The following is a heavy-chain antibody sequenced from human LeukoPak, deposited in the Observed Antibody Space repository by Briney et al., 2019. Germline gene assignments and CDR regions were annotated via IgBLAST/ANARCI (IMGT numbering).Heavy chain of an antibody. J-gene: IGHJ3*02. CDR3: ARYSRYYDFWSGSPPIDAFDI. CDR2: IYYSGST. V-gene: IGHV4-59*01. D-gene: IGHD3-3*01. CDR1: GGSISSYY. Sequence: KPSETLSLTCTVSGGSISSYYWSWIRQPPGKGLEWIGYIYYSGSTNYNPSLKSRVTISVDTSKNQFSLKLSSVTAADTAVYYCARYSRYYDFWSGSPPIDAFDIWGQGTMVTVSS.